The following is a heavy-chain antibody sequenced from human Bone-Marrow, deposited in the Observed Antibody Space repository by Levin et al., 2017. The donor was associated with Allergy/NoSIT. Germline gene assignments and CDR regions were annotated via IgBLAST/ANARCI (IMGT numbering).Heavy chain of an antibody. J-gene: IGHJ3*02. Sequence: GESLKISCKTSGYTFTGYYMHWVRQAPGQGLEWMGWINPNSGGTNYAQKFQGRVTMTRDTSISTAYMELSRLRSDDTAVYYCAREGVVVPAARGRHAFDIWGQGTMVTVSS. CDR1: GYTFTGYY. D-gene: IGHD2-2*01. V-gene: IGHV1-2*02. CDR3: AREGVVVPAARGRHAFDI. CDR2: INPNSGGT.